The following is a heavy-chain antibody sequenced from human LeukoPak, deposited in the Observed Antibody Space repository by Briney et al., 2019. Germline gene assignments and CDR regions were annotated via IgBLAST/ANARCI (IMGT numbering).Heavy chain of an antibody. J-gene: IGHJ5*02. D-gene: IGHD4-23*01. CDR1: RLIVSANY. Sequence: PGGSLRLSCVASRLIVSANYMTWVRQAPGKGLEWASVIYSGGNTYYADSVKGRFSISRDNSKNTVYLQMNSLRAEDTAVYYCARLVTGTTVINSGWFDPWGQGTLVSVSS. V-gene: IGHV3-66*04. CDR3: ARLVTGTTVINSGWFDP. CDR2: IYSGGNT.